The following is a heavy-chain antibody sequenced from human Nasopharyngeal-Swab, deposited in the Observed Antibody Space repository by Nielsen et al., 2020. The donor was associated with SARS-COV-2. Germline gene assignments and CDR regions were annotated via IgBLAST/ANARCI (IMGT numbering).Heavy chain of an antibody. J-gene: IGHJ6*03. CDR1: GFTVSSNY. CDR3: AGSSFDYYYYYMDV. D-gene: IGHD6-13*01. Sequence: GGSLRLSCAASGFTVSSNYMSWVRQAPGKGLEWVSVIYSGGSTYYADSVKGRFTISRDNSKNTLYLQMNSLRAEDTAVYYCAGSSFDYYYYYMDVWGKGTTATVSS. V-gene: IGHV3-66*01. CDR2: IYSGGST.